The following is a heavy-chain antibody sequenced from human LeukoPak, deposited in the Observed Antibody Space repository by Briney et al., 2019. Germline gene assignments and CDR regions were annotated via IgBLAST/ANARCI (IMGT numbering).Heavy chain of an antibody. V-gene: IGHV1-8*03. D-gene: IGHD3-3*01. Sequence: ASVKVSCKASGYTFTSYGINWVRQATGQGLEWMGWMNPNSGNTGYAQKFQGRVTITRNTSISTAYMELSSLRSEDTAVYYCARGPYDFWSGHYYYMDVWGKGTTVTVSS. CDR2: MNPNSGNT. CDR1: GYTFTSYG. J-gene: IGHJ6*03. CDR3: ARGPYDFWSGHYYYMDV.